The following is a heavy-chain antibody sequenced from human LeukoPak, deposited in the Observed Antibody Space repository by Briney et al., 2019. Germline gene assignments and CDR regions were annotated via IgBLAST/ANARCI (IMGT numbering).Heavy chain of an antibody. CDR3: ARAQDIVVVPAARLGYNWFDP. V-gene: IGHV4-34*01. CDR1: GGSFSGYY. CDR2: INHSGST. Sequence: SETLSLTCAVYGGSFSGYYWSWIRQPPGKGLEWIGEINHSGSTNYNPSLKSRVTISVDTSKNQFSLKLSSMTAADTAVYYCARAQDIVVVPAARLGYNWFDPWGQGTLVTVSS. J-gene: IGHJ5*02. D-gene: IGHD2-2*01.